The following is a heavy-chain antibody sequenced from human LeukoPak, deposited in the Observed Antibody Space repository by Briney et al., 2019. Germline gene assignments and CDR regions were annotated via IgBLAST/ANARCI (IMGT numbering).Heavy chain of an antibody. CDR3: ARGNSKRPYYYDSSGYYYGIRGLYYFDY. CDR1: GGSFGGYY. J-gene: IGHJ4*02. V-gene: IGHV4-34*01. Sequence: SETLSLTCAVYGGSFGGYYWSWIRQPPGQGLEWIGEINHSGSTNYNPSLKSRVTISVDTSKNQFSLKLSSVTAADTAVYYCARGNSKRPYYYDSSGYYYGIRGLYYFDYWGQGTLVTVSS. CDR2: INHSGST. D-gene: IGHD3-22*01.